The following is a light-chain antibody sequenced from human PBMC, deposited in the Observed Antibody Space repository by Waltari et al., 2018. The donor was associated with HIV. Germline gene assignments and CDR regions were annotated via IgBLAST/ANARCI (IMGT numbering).Light chain of an antibody. CDR3: QVADNGDEYVI. Sequence: SYLLTQPPSVSVAPGQTATITCGGAHMGRKPVPWYQQRPGQAPILDIYDDHDRPSGIPERFSGSNSGTTATLTISRVEAGDEADYYCQVADNGDEYVIFGGGTKLTVL. J-gene: IGLJ2*01. CDR1: HMGRKP. V-gene: IGLV3-21*02. CDR2: DDH.